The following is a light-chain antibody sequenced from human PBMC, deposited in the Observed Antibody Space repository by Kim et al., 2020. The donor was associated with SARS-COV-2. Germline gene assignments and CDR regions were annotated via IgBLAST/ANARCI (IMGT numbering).Light chain of an antibody. V-gene: IGKV3-20*01. CDR3: QQYGTSPRT. CDR2: GTS. CDR1: QSVSTYY. J-gene: IGKJ1*01. Sequence: EIVLTQSPGTLSLSPGERATVSCRASQSVSTYYLAWYQQKPGQSPRLLIYGTSNRASGIPDRFSGSGSGTDFTLTITRLEPEDFAVYYCQQYGTSPRTFGQGTKVDIK.